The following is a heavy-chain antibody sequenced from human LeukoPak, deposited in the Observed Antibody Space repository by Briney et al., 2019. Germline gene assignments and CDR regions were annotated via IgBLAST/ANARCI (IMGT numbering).Heavy chain of an antibody. CDR2: IKQDGSEK. Sequence: GGSLRLPCEGSAFIFSGHWMNWVRQAPGKGLEWVANIKQDGSEKYYVDSVKGRFTISRDNAKNSLYLQMYSLRADDTAVYYCARDRDWYTFDYWGQGALVTVSS. V-gene: IGHV3-7*01. CDR1: AFIFSGHW. D-gene: IGHD2-21*01. CDR3: ARDRDWYTFDY. J-gene: IGHJ4*02.